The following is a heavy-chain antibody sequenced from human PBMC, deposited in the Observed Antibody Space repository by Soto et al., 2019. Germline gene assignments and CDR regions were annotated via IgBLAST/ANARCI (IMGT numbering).Heavy chain of an antibody. J-gene: IGHJ4*02. CDR2: IKSDGSYT. Sequence: EVQLVESGGGLVQPGGSLRLSCAASGFTFNTYWMQWVRQAPGKGLVWVSRIKSDGSYTNYADSVKGRFTISRDNAKNTLFLQRNSLGAEDTALYYCATGGSGYFTYWGQGTLVTVSS. V-gene: IGHV3-74*01. D-gene: IGHD3-22*01. CDR3: ATGGSGYFTY. CDR1: GFTFNTYW.